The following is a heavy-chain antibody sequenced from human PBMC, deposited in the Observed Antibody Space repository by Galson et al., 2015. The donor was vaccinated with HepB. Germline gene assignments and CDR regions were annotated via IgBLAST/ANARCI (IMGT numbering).Heavy chain of an antibody. CDR3: ARVADSDYGDHAHFDS. D-gene: IGHD4-17*01. J-gene: IGHJ4*02. V-gene: IGHV3-11*06. CDR2: ISSSTIYT. Sequence: SLRLSCAGSGFTFSGHWMNWVRQAPGKGLEWLSYISSSTIYTNYADSVKGRFTISRDNVKNSMYLQMNSLRAEDTAVYYCARVADSDYGDHAHFDSWGLGTLVTVSS. CDR1: GFTFSGHW.